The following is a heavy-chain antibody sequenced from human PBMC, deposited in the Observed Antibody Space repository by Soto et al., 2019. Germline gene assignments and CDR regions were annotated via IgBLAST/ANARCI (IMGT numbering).Heavy chain of an antibody. CDR1: GGSVSSSNW. CDR3: VSRGATVTTPSFDY. CDR2: IHHGGAT. Sequence: SETLSLTCAVSGGSVSSSNWWSWVRQSPGKGLEWIGEIHHGGATNYNPSLKSRLTMSVDGSKNQFSLRVNSVTAADTAVYYCVSRGATVTTPSFDYWGQGTLVTVSS. D-gene: IGHD4-17*01. J-gene: IGHJ4*02. V-gene: IGHV4-4*02.